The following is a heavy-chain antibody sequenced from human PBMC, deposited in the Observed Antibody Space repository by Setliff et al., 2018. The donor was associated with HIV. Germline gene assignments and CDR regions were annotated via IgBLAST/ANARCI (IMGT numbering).Heavy chain of an antibody. CDR1: GGSLSGYY. D-gene: IGHD3-10*01. CDR2: IDQSGNT. V-gene: IGHV4-34*01. Sequence: SETLSLTCAVYGGSLSGYYWGWVRQSPGRGLEWIGEIDQSGNTNFNPSLKSRLIISVDTSKSQFSLKLTSVTAADTALYYCAREGGQGYSGSGSFYHRNFDLWGRGTLVTVSS. CDR3: AREGGQGYSGSGSFYHRNFDL. J-gene: IGHJ2*01.